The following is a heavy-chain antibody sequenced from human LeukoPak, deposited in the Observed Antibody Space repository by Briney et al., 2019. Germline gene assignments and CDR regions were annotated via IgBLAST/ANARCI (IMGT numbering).Heavy chain of an antibody. CDR1: GGTFSSYS. D-gene: IGHD1-26*01. V-gene: IGHV1-69*01. J-gene: IGHJ4*02. CDR2: IIPIYGTA. Sequence: SVKVSCKASGGTFSSYSISWVRQAPGQGLEWMGGIIPIYGTANYAQKFQGRVTITADESTSTAYMELSSLRSEDTAVYYCASEVRRELILDYWGQGALFTVSS. CDR3: ASEVRRELILDY.